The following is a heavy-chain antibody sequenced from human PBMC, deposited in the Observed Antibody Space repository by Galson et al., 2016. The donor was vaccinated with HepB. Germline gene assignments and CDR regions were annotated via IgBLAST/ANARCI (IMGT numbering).Heavy chain of an antibody. CDR3: AKKGGMRFREWGPDY. D-gene: IGHD3-10*01. V-gene: IGHV3-30*18. CDR2: ISYDGSNK. Sequence: SLRLSCAASGFSFINAWMSWVRRAPGKGLEWVAVISYDGSNKYYADSVKGRFTISRDNSKNTVYLQMNSLRAEDTAVYYCAKKGGMRFREWGPDYWGQGTLVTVSS. CDR1: GFSFINAW. J-gene: IGHJ4*02.